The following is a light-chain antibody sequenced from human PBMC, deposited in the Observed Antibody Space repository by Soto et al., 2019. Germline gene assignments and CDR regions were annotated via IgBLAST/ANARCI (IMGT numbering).Light chain of an antibody. CDR2: EDI. J-gene: IGLJ1*01. V-gene: IGLV2-23*01. Sequence: QSVLTQPASVSGSPGQSITISRTGTSSDVGSYSLLSWYQHHPGKAPKLIIYEDIKGPSGVSNRFSGSKSGNTASLRISGLQAEDEADYYCYTYAGGSTYLFGTGTRSPS. CDR1: SSDVGSYSL. CDR3: YTYAGGSTYL.